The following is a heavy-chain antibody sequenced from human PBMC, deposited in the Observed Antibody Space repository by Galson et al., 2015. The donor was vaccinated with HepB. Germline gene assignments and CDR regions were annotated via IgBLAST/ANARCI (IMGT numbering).Heavy chain of an antibody. J-gene: IGHJ4*02. CDR3: AKVHNPASTVDLIDY. CDR2: ISYDGRNK. CDR1: GFTFNNYA. Sequence: SLRLSCAASGFTFNNYALHWVRQAPGKGLEWVALISYDGRNKYYADSVKGRFTISRDNSKNTLYLQMNSLRSEETAVYYCAKVHNPASTVDLIDYWGQATLVTVSS. V-gene: IGHV3-30*04. D-gene: IGHD1-1*01.